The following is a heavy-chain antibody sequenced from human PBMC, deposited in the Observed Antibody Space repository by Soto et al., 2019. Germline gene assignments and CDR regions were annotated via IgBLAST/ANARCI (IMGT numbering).Heavy chain of an antibody. V-gene: IGHV4-59*01. CDR3: ARAYGDYVFDY. D-gene: IGHD4-17*01. CDR1: GGSISSYY. Sequence: SETLSLTCTVSGGSISSYYWSWIRQPPGKGLEWIGYIYYSGSTNYNPSLKSRVTISVDTSENQFSLKLSSVTAADTAVYYCARAYGDYVFDYWGQGTLVTVSS. J-gene: IGHJ4*02. CDR2: IYYSGST.